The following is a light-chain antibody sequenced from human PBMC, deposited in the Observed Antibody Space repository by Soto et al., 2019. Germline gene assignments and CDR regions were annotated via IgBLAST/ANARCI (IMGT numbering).Light chain of an antibody. CDR3: QQYYTTPYT. CDR2: WSS. J-gene: IGKJ2*01. CDR1: HSLLYNSSHY. V-gene: IGKV4-1*01. Sequence: VVTQFPDSLTVSLGERAAIDCKSSHSLLYNSSHYLAWHQQKPGQPPKLLIYWSSTRESGVPARFSGSGSGTNFTLTISGLQAEDAAVYYCQQYYTTPYTFGQGTKLAI.